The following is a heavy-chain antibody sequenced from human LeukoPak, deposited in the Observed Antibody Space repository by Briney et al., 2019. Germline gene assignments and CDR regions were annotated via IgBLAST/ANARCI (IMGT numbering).Heavy chain of an antibody. V-gene: IGHV3-23*01. D-gene: IGHD6-19*01. CDR3: AKMGDSSGWYYFDY. Sequence: GGSLRLSCAASGFTFSSYAMSWVRQAPGKGLEWVSAIGGSGGSTYYADSVKGRFTISRDNSKNTLYLQMNSLRAEDTAVYYCAKMGDSSGWYYFDYWGQGTLVTVSS. CDR1: GFTFSSYA. J-gene: IGHJ4*02. CDR2: IGGSGGST.